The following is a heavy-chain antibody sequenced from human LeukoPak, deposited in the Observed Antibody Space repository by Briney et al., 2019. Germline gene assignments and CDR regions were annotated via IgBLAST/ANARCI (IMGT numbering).Heavy chain of an antibody. J-gene: IGHJ6*03. Sequence: PGGSLRLSCAASGFAVSSNYMSWVRQAPGKGLEWVSVIYSGGSTYYADSVKGRFTISRDNSKNTLYLQMSSLRAEDTAVYYCARGPIGPSYYYYMDVWGKGTTVTVSS. CDR3: ARGPIGPSYYYYMDV. CDR2: IYSGGST. CDR1: GFAVSSNY. D-gene: IGHD3/OR15-3a*01. V-gene: IGHV3-53*01.